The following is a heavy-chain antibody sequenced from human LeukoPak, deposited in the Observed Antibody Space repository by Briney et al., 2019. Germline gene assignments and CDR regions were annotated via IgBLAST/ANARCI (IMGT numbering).Heavy chain of an antibody. CDR1: GGSISSGDYY. CDR3: ARVHGGGNFPFTAFDI. CDR2: IYYSGST. V-gene: IGHV4-30-4*08. Sequence: SETLSLTXTVSGGSISSGDYYWSWIRQPPGKGLEWIGYIYYSGSTYYNPSLKSRVTISVDTSKNQFSLKLSSVTAADTAVYYCARVHGGGNFPFTAFDIWGQGTMVTVSS. D-gene: IGHD4-23*01. J-gene: IGHJ3*02.